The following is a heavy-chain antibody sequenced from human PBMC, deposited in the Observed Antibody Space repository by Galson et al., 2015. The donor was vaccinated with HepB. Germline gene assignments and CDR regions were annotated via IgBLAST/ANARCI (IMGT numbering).Heavy chain of an antibody. J-gene: IGHJ4*02. D-gene: IGHD3-16*02. V-gene: IGHV1-69*13. CDR1: GGIFSSFA. Sequence: SVKVSCKASGGIFSSFAISWIRQAPGQGLEWMGGIIPIFGTANYAQKFQGRVTITADESTSTAYMELGSLRSDDTAVYYCARAPRGPFSYDYVWGSYRWYFDYWGQGTLVTVSS. CDR3: ARAPRGPFSYDYVWGSYRWYFDY. CDR2: IIPIFGTA.